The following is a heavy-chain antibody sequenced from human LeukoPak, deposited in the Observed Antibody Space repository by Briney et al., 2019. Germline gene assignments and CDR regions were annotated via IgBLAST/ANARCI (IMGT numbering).Heavy chain of an antibody. J-gene: IGHJ4*02. D-gene: IGHD3-22*01. V-gene: IGHV3-11*01. CDR2: ISSSGSTI. CDR1: EFTFSDYY. Sequence: GGSLRLSCAASEFTFSDYYMSWIRQAPGKGLEWVSYISSSGSTIYYADSVKGRFTISRDNAKNSLYLQMNSLRAEDTAVYYCARDPYYDSSGYYYRGQGTLVTVSS. CDR3: ARDPYYDSSGYYY.